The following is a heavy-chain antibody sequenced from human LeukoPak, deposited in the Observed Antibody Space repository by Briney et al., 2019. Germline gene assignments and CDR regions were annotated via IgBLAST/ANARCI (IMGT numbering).Heavy chain of an antibody. V-gene: IGHV3-7*01. CDR1: GFTFSDYW. J-gene: IGHJ4*02. D-gene: IGHD5-12*01. CDR3: ARLKKDWQRWAFYFDY. Sequence: GGSLRLSCAASGFTFSDYWMTWVRQAPENGLEWVANIKEDGSVEHYVDSVKGRFAISRDNAKNSLYLQLNSLRAEDTAVYYCARLKKDWQRWAFYFDYWGQGTVVTVSS. CDR2: IKEDGSVE.